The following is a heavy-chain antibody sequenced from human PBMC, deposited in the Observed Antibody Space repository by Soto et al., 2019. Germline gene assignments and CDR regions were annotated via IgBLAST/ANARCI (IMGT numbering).Heavy chain of an antibody. D-gene: IGHD2-15*01. CDR2: ISWDGGST. CDR1: GFTFDDYT. Sequence: LRLSCAASGFTFDDYTMHWVRQAPGKGLEWVSLISWDGGSTYYADSVKGRFTISRDNSKNSLYLQMNSLRTEDTALYYCAKDMVATPHHYGMDVWGPGTTVTVSS. J-gene: IGHJ6*02. CDR3: AKDMVATPHHYGMDV. V-gene: IGHV3-43*01.